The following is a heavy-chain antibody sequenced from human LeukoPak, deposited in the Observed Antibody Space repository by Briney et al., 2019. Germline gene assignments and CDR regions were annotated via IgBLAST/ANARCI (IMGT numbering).Heavy chain of an antibody. CDR2: MNPNSGNT. CDR3: ARVYFDSSGYPTTDYFDY. CDR1: GYTFTSYD. Sequence: ASVKVSCKASGYTFTSYDINWVRQATGQGLEWMGWMNPNSGNTGYAQKFQGRVTITRNTSISTAYMELSSLRSEDTAVYYCARVYFDSSGYPTTDYFDYWGQGTLVTVSS. J-gene: IGHJ4*02. D-gene: IGHD3-22*01. V-gene: IGHV1-8*03.